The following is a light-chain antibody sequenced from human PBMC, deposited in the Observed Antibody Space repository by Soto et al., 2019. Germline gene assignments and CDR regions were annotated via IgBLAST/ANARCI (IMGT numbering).Light chain of an antibody. J-gene: IGKJ1*01. Sequence: DIQMTQSPSTLPASVVDRVTITCRSSQDLDRWLAWYQQKPGRAPKLLIYDASNLEAGVPSRFRGSGSGTDFTFTISRLQPEDIATYYCQQYENLPTFGQGTKVDIK. CDR2: DAS. V-gene: IGKV1-33*01. CDR3: QQYENLPT. CDR1: QDLDRW.